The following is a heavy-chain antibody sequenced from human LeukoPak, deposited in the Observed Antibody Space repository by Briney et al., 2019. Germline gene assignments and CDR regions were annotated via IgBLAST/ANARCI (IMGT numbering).Heavy chain of an antibody. D-gene: IGHD6-6*01. J-gene: IGHJ4*02. CDR1: GYTFTNYG. CDR2: MSAYNVNR. CDR3: ARDGKYSSSSTDY. V-gene: IGHV1-18*01. Sequence: ASVKVSCKASGYTFTNYGIIWVRQAPGQGLEWMGWMSAYNVNRNYAQKLQGRVTMTTDTSTNTAYMELRSLKSDDTAVYYCARDGKYSSSSTDYWGQGTLVTVSS.